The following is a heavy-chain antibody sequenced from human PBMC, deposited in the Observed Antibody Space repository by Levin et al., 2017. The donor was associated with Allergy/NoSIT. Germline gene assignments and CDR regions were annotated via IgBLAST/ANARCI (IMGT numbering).Heavy chain of an antibody. CDR2: ISSSSSYI. D-gene: IGHD2-21*02. CDR3: ARTGGDVDAFDI. V-gene: IGHV3-21*01. J-gene: IGHJ3*02. Sequence: LSLTCAASGFTFSSYSMNWVRQAPGKGLEWVSSISSSSSYIYYADSVKGRFTISRDNAKNSLYLQMNSLRAEDTAVYYCARTGGDVDAFDIWGQGTMVTVSS. CDR1: GFTFSSYS.